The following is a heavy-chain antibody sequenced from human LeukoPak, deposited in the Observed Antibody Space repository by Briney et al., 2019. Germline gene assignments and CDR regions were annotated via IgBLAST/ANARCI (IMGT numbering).Heavy chain of an antibody. CDR3: ARATDYYDTLYFDY. V-gene: IGHV1-2*02. Sequence: ASVKVSCKASGYTFTGHYMHWVRQAPGQGLEWMGWINPNSGGTNYAQKFQGRVTMTRDTSISTAYMELSRLRSDDTAVYYCARATDYYDTLYFDYWGQGTLVTVSS. CDR1: GYTFTGHY. D-gene: IGHD3-22*01. CDR2: INPNSGGT. J-gene: IGHJ4*02.